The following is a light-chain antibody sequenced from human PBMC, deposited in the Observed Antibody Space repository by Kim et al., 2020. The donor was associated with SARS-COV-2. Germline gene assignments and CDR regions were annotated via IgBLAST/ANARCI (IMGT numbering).Light chain of an antibody. J-gene: IGLJ2*01. Sequence: QSVVTQPASVSGSPGQSITISCTGTSSDVGSYNLVSWYQQHPGKAPKLMIYEVSKRPSGVSNRFSGSKSGNTASLTISGLQAEDEADYYCCSYAGSSPYVVFGGGTQLTVL. V-gene: IGLV2-23*02. CDR1: SSDVGSYNL. CDR3: CSYAGSSPYVV. CDR2: EVS.